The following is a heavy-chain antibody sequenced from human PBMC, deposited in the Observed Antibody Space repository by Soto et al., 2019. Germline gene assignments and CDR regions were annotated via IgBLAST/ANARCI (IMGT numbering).Heavy chain of an antibody. J-gene: IGHJ4*02. D-gene: IGHD3-10*01. CDR1: RCTLRGSV. CDR2: MKSKANGYAN. CDR3: VDTGSFVSEF. V-gene: IGHV3-73*01. Sequence: GVSLXLSCVSSRCTLRGSVLYLFVQASGKGRDCICRMKSKANGYANAYAASVKGRFNISRDDLKGTAYLQMDRLTVEDKGVYYCVDTGSFVSEFRGQGTLVNVYS.